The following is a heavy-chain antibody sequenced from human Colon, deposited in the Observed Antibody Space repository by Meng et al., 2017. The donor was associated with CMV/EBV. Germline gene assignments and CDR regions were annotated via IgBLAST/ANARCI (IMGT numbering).Heavy chain of an antibody. D-gene: IGHD3-3*01. J-gene: IGHJ6*02. CDR1: GYTFTSYG. Sequence: ASVKVSCKASGYTFTSYGINWVRQAPGQGLEWMGWISAYNGNTNYAQKLQGRVTMTTDTSTSTAYMELRSLRSDDTAVYYCARAQGEWLFSYYYYYGMDVWGQGTTVTVSS. CDR3: ARAQGEWLFSYYYYYGMDV. CDR2: ISAYNGNT. V-gene: IGHV1-18*01.